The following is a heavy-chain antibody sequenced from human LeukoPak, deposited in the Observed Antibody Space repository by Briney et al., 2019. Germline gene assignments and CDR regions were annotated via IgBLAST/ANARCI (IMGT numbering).Heavy chain of an antibody. V-gene: IGHV3-23*01. CDR1: GFTFDDYG. J-gene: IGHJ4*02. Sequence: GGSLRLSCAASGFTFDDYGMSWVRQAPGKGLEWVSAISGSGGSTYYADSVKGRFTISRDNSKNTLYLQMNSLRAEDTAMYYCARNLYYLGSGHYFEYWGQGTLVTVSS. CDR2: ISGSGGST. D-gene: IGHD3-10*01. CDR3: ARNLYYLGSGHYFEY.